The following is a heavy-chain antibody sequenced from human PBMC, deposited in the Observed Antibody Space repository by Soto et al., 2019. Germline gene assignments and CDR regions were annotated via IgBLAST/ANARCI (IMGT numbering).Heavy chain of an antibody. CDR1: GGTFSSYA. J-gene: IGHJ6*02. CDR2: IIPIFGTA. Sequence: QVQLVQSGAEVKKPGSSVKVSCKASGGTFSSYAISWVRQAPGQGLEWMGGIIPIFGTANYAQKFEGRVTITXXEXTXXAYLELSSLRSEDTAVYYCARWAVPMGDYYYGMDVWGQGTTVTVSS. D-gene: IGHD4-17*01. V-gene: IGHV1-69*05. CDR3: ARWAVPMGDYYYGMDV.